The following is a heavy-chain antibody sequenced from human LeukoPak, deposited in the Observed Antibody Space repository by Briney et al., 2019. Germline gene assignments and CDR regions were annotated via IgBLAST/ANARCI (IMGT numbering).Heavy chain of an antibody. CDR1: GFRFSDFD. D-gene: IGHD2-21*01. CDR2: IRTRADGFDI. J-gene: IGHJ4*02. Sequence: GGSLRLSCAASGFRFSDFDVYWVRQASGKGLEWVGRIRTRADGFDIEYAASVKGRFTLSRDDSRNMASLQMDSLRTEDTAVYYCARRDCTSFKCYSFDYWGQGILVAVSS. CDR3: ARRDCTSFKCYSFDY. V-gene: IGHV3-73*01.